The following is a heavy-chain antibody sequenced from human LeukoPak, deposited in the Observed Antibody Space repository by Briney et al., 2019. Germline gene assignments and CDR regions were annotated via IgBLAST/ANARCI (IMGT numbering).Heavy chain of an antibody. Sequence: SETLSLTCTVSGGSISNYYWSWIRQPAGKGLEWIGRIYTTGSTNYNPSLKSRVTISVDTSKNQFSLKLNSATAADTAVYYCARDRRTVTTSDYYYYMDVWGKGTTVTVSS. V-gene: IGHV4-4*07. CDR3: ARDRRTVTTSDYYYYMDV. CDR1: GGSISNYY. J-gene: IGHJ6*03. CDR2: IYTTGST. D-gene: IGHD4-17*01.